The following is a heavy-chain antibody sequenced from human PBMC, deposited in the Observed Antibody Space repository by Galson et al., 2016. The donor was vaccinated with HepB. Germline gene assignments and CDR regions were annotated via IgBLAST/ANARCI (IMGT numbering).Heavy chain of an antibody. CDR2: INSLFVTP. Sequence: SVKVSCKASGGTFSIYAVNWVRQAPGQGLEWMGGINSLFVTPEYSQKFQGRVTITADKSSKTAFMELSRLSSNDTAVYYCARRTNCGGDCFAFDMWGQGTMVTVSS. D-gene: IGHD2-21*02. CDR1: GGTFSIYA. V-gene: IGHV1-69*06. CDR3: ARRTNCGGDCFAFDM. J-gene: IGHJ3*02.